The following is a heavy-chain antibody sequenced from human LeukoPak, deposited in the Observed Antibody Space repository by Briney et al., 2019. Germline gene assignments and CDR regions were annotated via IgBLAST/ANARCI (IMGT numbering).Heavy chain of an antibody. CDR3: ARLTTVTNRDY. CDR1: GGTFSSYA. CDR2: IIPIFGTA. V-gene: IGHV1-69*06. D-gene: IGHD4-17*01. J-gene: IGHJ4*02. Sequence: ASVKVSCKASGGTFSSYAISWVRQAPGQGLEWMGGIIPIFGTANYAQKFQGRVTITADKSTSTAYMELSSLRSEDTAVYYCARLTTVTNRDYWGQGTLVTVSS.